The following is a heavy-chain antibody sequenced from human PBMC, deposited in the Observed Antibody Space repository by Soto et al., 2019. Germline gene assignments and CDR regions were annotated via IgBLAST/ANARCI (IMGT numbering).Heavy chain of an antibody. CDR1: GGSISSGDYY. CDR3: ARDGGQGDYFDY. J-gene: IGHJ4*02. Sequence: SETLSLTCTVSGGSISSGDYYWSWIRQPPGKGLEWIGYIYYSGSTYNNKSLKSQVTISVDTSKNQFSLKLSSVTAADTAVYYCARDGGQGDYFDYWGQGTLVTVSS. CDR2: IYYSGST. D-gene: IGHD3-16*01. V-gene: IGHV4-30-4*01.